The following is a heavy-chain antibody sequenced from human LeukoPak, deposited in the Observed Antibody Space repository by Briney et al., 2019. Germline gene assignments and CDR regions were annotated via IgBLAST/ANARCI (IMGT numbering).Heavy chain of an antibody. D-gene: IGHD1-26*01. J-gene: IGHJ4*02. CDR3: ARGGSNFRY. CDR2: IKPDGSEK. V-gene: IGHV3-7*01. CDR1: GFTFSSYW. Sequence: GGSLRLSCAASGFTFSSYWMSWVRQAPGKGLEWVAKIKPDGSEKYYVDSVKGRFTISRDNAKNSLYLQMNSLRVEDTAVYYCARGGSNFRYWGQGTLVTVSS.